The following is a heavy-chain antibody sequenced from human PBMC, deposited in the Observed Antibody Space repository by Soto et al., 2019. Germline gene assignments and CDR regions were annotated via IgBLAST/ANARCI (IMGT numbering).Heavy chain of an antibody. V-gene: IGHV3-23*01. Sequence: GGSLRLSCAASGFTLSSYAMSWVRQAPGKGLEWVSAISGSGGSTYYAASVKGRCTISRDNSKNTLYLQMISLRAEDTAVYYCAKERIIVATLLGFDYWGQGTLVTVSS. CDR3: AKERIIVATLLGFDY. CDR2: ISGSGGST. D-gene: IGHD5-12*01. J-gene: IGHJ4*02. CDR1: GFTLSSYA.